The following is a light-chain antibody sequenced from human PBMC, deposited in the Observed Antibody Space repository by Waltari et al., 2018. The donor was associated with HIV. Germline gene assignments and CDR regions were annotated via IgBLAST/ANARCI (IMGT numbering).Light chain of an antibody. Sequence: EIVLTQSPATLSLSPGERATLSCRASQNIWRYLAWYQQKPGQAPRLLIFDGANRATGIPARFSGSGSGTDFTLTISSLEPEDFAVYYCQLRTDWHICGQGTKLEIK. J-gene: IGKJ2*01. CDR2: DGA. CDR1: QNIWRY. CDR3: QLRTDWHI. V-gene: IGKV3-11*01.